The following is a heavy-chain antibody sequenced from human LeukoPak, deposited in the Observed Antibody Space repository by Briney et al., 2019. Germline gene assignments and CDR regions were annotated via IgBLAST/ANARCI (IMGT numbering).Heavy chain of an antibody. D-gene: IGHD6-13*01. CDR2: IYHSGST. CDR1: GGSISSGGYS. V-gene: IGHV4-30-2*01. Sequence: SETLSLTCAVSGGSISSGGYSWSWIRQPPGKGLEWIGYIYHSGSTYYNPSLKSRVTISVDRPKNQFSLKLSSVTAADTAVYYCARALRVKSSSWYLEDYYYMDVWGKGTTVTVSS. CDR3: ARALRVKSSSWYLEDYYYMDV. J-gene: IGHJ6*03.